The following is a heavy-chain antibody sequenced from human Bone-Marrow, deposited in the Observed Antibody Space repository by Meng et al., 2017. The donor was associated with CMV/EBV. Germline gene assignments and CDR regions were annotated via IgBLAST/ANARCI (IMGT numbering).Heavy chain of an antibody. V-gene: IGHV4-39*07. CDR3: ATYSGGAFDI. CDR2: IYYTGST. Sequence: SETLSLTCTVSGGSISSSSYYWGWIRQPPGKGLEWIGSIYYTGSTHYNPSLKSRITISLDMSKNQFSLNLSSVTAADTAVYYCATYSGGAFDIWGQGTKVAFSS. CDR1: GGSISSSSYY. J-gene: IGHJ3*02. D-gene: IGHD2-21*01.